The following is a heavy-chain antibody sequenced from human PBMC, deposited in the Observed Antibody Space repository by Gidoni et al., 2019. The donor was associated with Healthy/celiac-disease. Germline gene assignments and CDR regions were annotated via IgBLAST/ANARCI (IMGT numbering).Heavy chain of an antibody. CDR3: ARGLPHDYGDPFDY. CDR1: GGSFSGYY. CDR2: INHSGST. D-gene: IGHD4-17*01. Sequence: QVQLQQWGAGLSQPSETLSLTCAVYGGSFSGYYWSWIRQPPGKGLEWIGEINHSGSTNYNPSLKSRVTISVDTSKNQFSLKLSSVTAADTAVYYCARGLPHDYGDPFDYWGQGALVTVSS. J-gene: IGHJ4*02. V-gene: IGHV4-34*01.